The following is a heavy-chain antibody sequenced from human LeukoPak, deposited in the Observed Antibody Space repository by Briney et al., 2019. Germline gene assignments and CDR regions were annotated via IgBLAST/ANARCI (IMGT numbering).Heavy chain of an antibody. CDR1: GFTFDLYA. J-gene: IGHJ5*02. Sequence: GGSLRLSCAASGFTFDLYAMHWVRQAPGKGLEWVSGISWRSATIAYADSMKGRFTISRDNAKNSLYLQMNSLRVEDTALYYCVKDMGRWGSGSYGNWFDLWGQGTLVTVSS. CDR2: ISWRSATI. CDR3: VKDMGRWGSGSYGNWFDL. V-gene: IGHV3-9*01. D-gene: IGHD6-6*01.